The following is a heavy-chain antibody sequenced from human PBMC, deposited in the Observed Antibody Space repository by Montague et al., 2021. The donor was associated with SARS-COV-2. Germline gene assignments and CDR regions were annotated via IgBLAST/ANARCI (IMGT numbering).Heavy chain of an antibody. CDR3: ARRRGHYGMDV. CDR2: IYYSGST. Sequence: SETLSLTCAVSGGSINPYYWSWIRQPPGKGLEWIGYIYYSGSTNYNPSLESRVTILVDTSKKQFSLKLKSMTAADTAAYYCARRRGHYGMDVWGQGTTITVSS. V-gene: IGHV4-59*01. J-gene: IGHJ6*02. CDR1: GGSINPYY.